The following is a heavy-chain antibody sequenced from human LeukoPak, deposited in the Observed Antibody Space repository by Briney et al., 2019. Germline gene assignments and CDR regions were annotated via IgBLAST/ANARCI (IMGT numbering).Heavy chain of an antibody. J-gene: IGHJ4*02. V-gene: IGHV3-30*03. Sequence: PGGSLRLSCAASGFTFSNYGMHWVRQAPGKGLEWVAVIFYDGSHKYYADSVKGRFTVSRDNSKNTLYLQMNSLRAEDTAVYYCARDGGDPGPFDYWGQGTLVTVSS. CDR2: IFYDGSHK. CDR3: ARDGGDPGPFDY. CDR1: GFTFSNYG. D-gene: IGHD2-21*02.